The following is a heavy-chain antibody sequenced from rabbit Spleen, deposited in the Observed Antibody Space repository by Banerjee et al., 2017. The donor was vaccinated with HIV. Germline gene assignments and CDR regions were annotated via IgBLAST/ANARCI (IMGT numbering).Heavy chain of an antibody. CDR3: ARNYVNAFDP. CDR1: GFTLSSYG. D-gene: IGHD1-1*01. CDR2: IDPVFGIA. Sequence: QLVESGGGLVQPGGSLKVSCKASGFTLSSYGVNWVRQAPGKGLEWIGYIDPVFGIAVYASGVNGRFTISRDNAQNTLYLQLNSLTAADTATYFCARNYVNAFDPWGQGTLVTVS. V-gene: IGHV1S7*01. J-gene: IGHJ2*01.